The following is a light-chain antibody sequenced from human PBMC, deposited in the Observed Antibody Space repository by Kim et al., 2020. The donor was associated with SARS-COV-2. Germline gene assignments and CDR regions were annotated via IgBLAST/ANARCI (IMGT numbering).Light chain of an antibody. CDR2: GNS. CDR1: RSNIGAGYD. Sequence: PGQRVTISCTGSRSNIGAGYDVHWYQQLPGTAPKRLIYGNSNRPSGVPDRFSGSKSGTSASLAITGLQAEDEADYYCQSYDSSLRVFGGGTQLTVL. CDR3: QSYDSSLRV. V-gene: IGLV1-40*01. J-gene: IGLJ3*02.